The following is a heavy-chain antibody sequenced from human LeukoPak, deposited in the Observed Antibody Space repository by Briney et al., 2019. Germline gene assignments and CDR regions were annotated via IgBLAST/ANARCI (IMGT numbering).Heavy chain of an antibody. Sequence: RASVKVSCKASGYTFTSYGISWVRQAPGQGLEWMGWISAYNGNTNYAQKLQGRVTMTRNTSISTAYMELSSLRSEDTAVYYCARSGLRGVIVFPFDYWGQGTLVTVSS. J-gene: IGHJ4*02. CDR1: GYTFTSYG. CDR2: ISAYNGNT. CDR3: ARSGLRGVIVFPFDY. D-gene: IGHD3-10*01. V-gene: IGHV1-18*01.